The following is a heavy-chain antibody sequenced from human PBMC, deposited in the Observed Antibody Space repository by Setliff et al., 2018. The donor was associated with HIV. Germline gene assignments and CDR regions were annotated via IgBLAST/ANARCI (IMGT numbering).Heavy chain of an antibody. CDR3: AKVFAFGVDGFDT. CDR1: GFTFSNYA. Sequence: GGSLRLSCAASGFTFSNYAMGWVRQGPGKGLEWVSTIGAAGYPTHYAESVKGRFTISKDNSQNALYLQMNSLTDEDTAVYYCAKVFAFGVDGFDTWGQGTMVTVSS. V-gene: IGHV3-23*01. J-gene: IGHJ3*02. CDR2: IGAAGYPT. D-gene: IGHD3-10*01.